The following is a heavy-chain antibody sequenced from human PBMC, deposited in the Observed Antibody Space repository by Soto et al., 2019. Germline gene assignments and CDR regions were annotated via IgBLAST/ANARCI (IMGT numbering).Heavy chain of an antibody. Sequence: GGSLRLSCAGSGFIFSSYALHWVRQAPGKGLEWVAVMSYDGSNTYHADSVKGRFTISRDNPKNTLYLQMNSLRAEDTAVYYCARDLYSTGYNAFDIWGQGAMVT. CDR2: MSYDGSNT. CDR1: GFIFSSYA. J-gene: IGHJ3*02. CDR3: ARDLYSTGYNAFDI. D-gene: IGHD3-22*01. V-gene: IGHV3-30-3*01.